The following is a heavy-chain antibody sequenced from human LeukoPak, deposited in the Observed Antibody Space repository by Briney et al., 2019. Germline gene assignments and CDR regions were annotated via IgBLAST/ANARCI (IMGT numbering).Heavy chain of an antibody. CDR3: ARLGPYSSSWYYFDY. V-gene: IGHV4-59*01. CDR2: IYYSGST. Sequence: SETLSLTCTVSGGSISSYYWGWIRQPPGKGLEWIGYIYYSGSTYYNPSLKSRVTISVDTSKNHFSLKLSSVTAADTAVYYCARLGPYSSSWYYFDYWGQGTLVTVSS. J-gene: IGHJ4*02. CDR1: GGSISSYY. D-gene: IGHD6-13*01.